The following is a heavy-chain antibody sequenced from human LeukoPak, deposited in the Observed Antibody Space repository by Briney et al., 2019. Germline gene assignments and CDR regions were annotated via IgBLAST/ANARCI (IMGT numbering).Heavy chain of an antibody. CDR2: IIPILGIA. V-gene: IGHV1-69*04. D-gene: IGHD5-24*01. J-gene: IGHJ4*02. Sequence: SVKVSCKAPGGTFSSYAISWVRQAPGQGLEWMGRIIPILGIANYAQKFQGRVTITADKSTSTAYMELSSLRSEDTAVYYCARGGWLQFPFDYWGQGTLVTVSS. CDR1: GGTFSSYA. CDR3: ARGGWLQFPFDY.